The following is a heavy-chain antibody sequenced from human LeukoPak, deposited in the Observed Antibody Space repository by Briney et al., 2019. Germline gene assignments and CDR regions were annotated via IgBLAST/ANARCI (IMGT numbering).Heavy chain of an antibody. D-gene: IGHD3-3*01. CDR2: ISAYNGNT. Sequence: ASVKVSCKASGYTFTSYGISWVRQAPGQGLEWMGWISAYNGNTNYAQKLQGRVTMTTDTSTSTAYMELSSLRSEDTAVYYCARGPRTIFGVVIIKDYYYYGMDVWGQGTTVTVSS. V-gene: IGHV1-18*01. CDR1: GYTFTSYG. J-gene: IGHJ6*02. CDR3: ARGPRTIFGVVIIKDYYYYGMDV.